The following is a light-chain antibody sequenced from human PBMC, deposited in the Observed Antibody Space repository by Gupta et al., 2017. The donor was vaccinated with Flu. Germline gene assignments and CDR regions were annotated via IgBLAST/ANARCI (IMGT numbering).Light chain of an antibody. Sequence: PSSLSASTGDRVTITCRASQGISSYLAWYQQKPGKAPKLLIYAASTLKSGVPSRFSGSGSGTDFTLTISCLQSEDFATYYCQHEDSSPWTFGQGTKVEIK. CDR1: QGISSY. CDR3: QHEDSSPWT. J-gene: IGKJ1*01. V-gene: IGKV1-8*01. CDR2: AAS.